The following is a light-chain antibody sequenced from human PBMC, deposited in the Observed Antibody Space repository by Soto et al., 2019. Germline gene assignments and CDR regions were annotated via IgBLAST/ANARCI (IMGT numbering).Light chain of an antibody. V-gene: IGKV1-27*01. CDR1: QGISNS. CDR2: AAS. J-gene: IGKJ2*01. Sequence: DIQMTQSPSSLSASVGDRVTITCRASQGISNSLAWYQQKPGKVPKLLIYAASTLQSGVPSRFSGSGSGTDFTLSINSLQPEDDATYYCQKYNSAPHTFGQGTKLEIK. CDR3: QKYNSAPHT.